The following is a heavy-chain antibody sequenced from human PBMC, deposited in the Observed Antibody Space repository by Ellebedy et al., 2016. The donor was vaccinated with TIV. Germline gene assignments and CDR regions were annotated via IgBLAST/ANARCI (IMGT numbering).Heavy chain of an antibody. CDR2: IYSGGGT. D-gene: IGHD3-16*01. CDR3: ARDPGGGGAYGYNWFDP. CDR1: GFSVSGHF. V-gene: IGHV3-66*01. Sequence: GGSLRLSCAVSGFSVSGHFMSWVRQAPGKGLEWVSIIYSGGGTNYTDSVRGRFTISRDDSKNTLSLQMNSLRAEDTAVHYCARDPGGGGAYGYNWFDPWGRGTLVTVSS. J-gene: IGHJ5*02.